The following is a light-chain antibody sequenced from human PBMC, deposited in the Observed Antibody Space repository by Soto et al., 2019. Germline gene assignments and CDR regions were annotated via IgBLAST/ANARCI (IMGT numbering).Light chain of an antibody. CDR2: AAS. CDR3: QQSYNTPPLT. Sequence: DIQMTQSPSSLSASIGDRVTITCRASQRISNYLSWYQVKPGKAPRLLIYAASTVQSGVPSRFSGSGSGTDFTLTISSLQPEDFATYYCQQSYNTPPLTFGGGTKVEIK. J-gene: IGKJ4*01. CDR1: QRISNY. V-gene: IGKV1-39*01.